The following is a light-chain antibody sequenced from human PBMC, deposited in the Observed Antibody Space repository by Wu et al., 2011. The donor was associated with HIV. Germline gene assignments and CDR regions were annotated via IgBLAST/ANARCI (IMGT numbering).Light chain of an antibody. CDR3: QQYNDWWT. CDR2: DAS. CDR1: QSVSSY. V-gene: IGKV3-11*01. Sequence: EIVLTQSPATLSLSPGERATLSCRASQSVSSYLAWYQQKPGQAPRLLIYDASNRATGTPARFSGSGSGTDFTLTISSLEPEDFAVYYCQQYNDWWTFGQGTNVEIK. J-gene: IGKJ1*01.